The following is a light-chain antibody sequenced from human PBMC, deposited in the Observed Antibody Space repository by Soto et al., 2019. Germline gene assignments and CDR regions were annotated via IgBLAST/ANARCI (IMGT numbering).Light chain of an antibody. CDR1: SSDVGGYNY. CDR3: SSFAGSNNV. Sequence: QSALTQPPSASGSPGQSVTISCTGTSSDVGGYNYVSWYQQHPGKAPKLMIYEVSKRPSGVPDRFSASKSGNTASLTVSGLQAEDEADYYCSSFAGSNNVFGTGTKVTVL. J-gene: IGLJ1*01. V-gene: IGLV2-8*01. CDR2: EVS.